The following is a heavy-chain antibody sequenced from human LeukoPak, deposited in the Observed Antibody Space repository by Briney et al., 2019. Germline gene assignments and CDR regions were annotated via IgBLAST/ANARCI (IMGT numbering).Heavy chain of an antibody. J-gene: IGHJ4*02. D-gene: IGHD3-9*01. Sequence: ASVKVSCKASGYTFTSHGISWVRQAPGQGLEWMGWIGTYNGNTNAQKFQGRVTMTTDTSTSTAYMELRSLRSDDTAVYYCARDYGIPIIVQADYWGQGTLVTVSS. CDR1: GYTFTSHG. CDR2: IGTYNGNT. V-gene: IGHV1-18*01. CDR3: ARDYGIPIIVQADY.